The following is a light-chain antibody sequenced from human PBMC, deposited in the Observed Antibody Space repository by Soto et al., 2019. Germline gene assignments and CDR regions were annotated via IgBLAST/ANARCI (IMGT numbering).Light chain of an antibody. CDR1: SSDVGGYNY. J-gene: IGLJ2*01. Sequence: QSVLTQPPSASGSPGQSVTISCTGTSSDVGGYNYVSWYQQHPGKAPKLMIYEVSKRPSGVPDRFSGSKSGTSASLAISGLRSEDEADYYCAAWDDSLSGPVVFGGGTKLTVL. V-gene: IGLV2-8*01. CDR3: AAWDDSLSGPVV. CDR2: EVS.